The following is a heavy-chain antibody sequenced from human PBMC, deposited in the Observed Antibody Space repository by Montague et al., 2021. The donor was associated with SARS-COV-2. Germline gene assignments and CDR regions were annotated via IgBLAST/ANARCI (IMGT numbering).Heavy chain of an antibody. CDR1: GGSFSTYS. J-gene: IGHJ6*03. Sequence: SETLSLTCAVHGGSFSTYSWDWIRQPPGKGLEWIGEIHHGGSTNYNPSLKSRVTISADTSKNQFYLKLTSVAAADTAVSYCARLGDGVVPSPILGVGPYYSYYYMDVWGKGTTVTVSS. CDR2: IHHGGST. V-gene: IGHV4-34*01. CDR3: ARLGDGVVPSPILGVGPYYSYYYMDV. D-gene: IGHD3-10*01.